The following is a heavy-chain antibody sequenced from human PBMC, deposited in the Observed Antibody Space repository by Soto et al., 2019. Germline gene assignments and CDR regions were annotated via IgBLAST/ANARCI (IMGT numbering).Heavy chain of an antibody. J-gene: IGHJ5*02. D-gene: IGHD2-2*01. CDR3: ARDPTDIVVVPAAFNWFDP. V-gene: IGHV3-21*01. Sequence: PGGSLRLSCAASGVTFSSYSMNWVRQAPGKGLEWVSSISSSSSYIYYADSVKGRFTISRDNAKNSLYLQMNSLRAEDTAVYYCARDPTDIVVVPAAFNWFDPWGQGTLVTVSS. CDR1: GVTFSSYS. CDR2: ISSSSSYI.